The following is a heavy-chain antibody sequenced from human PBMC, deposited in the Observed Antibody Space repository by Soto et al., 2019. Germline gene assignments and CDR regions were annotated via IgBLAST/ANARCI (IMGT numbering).Heavy chain of an antibody. V-gene: IGHV1-3*01. J-gene: IGHJ6*03. CDR1: GYTFTIYA. D-gene: IGHD3-10*01. CDR3: ARGGMVRGLYYYYYMDV. Sequence: ASVKVSCKASGYTFTIYAMHWVRQAPGQRLEWMGWINAGNGNTKYSQKFQGRVTITRDTSASTAYMELSSLRSEDTAVYYCARGGMVRGLYYYYYMDVWGKGTTVTVSS. CDR2: INAGNGNT.